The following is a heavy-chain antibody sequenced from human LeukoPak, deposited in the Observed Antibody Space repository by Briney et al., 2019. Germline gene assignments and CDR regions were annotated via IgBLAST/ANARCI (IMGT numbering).Heavy chain of an antibody. CDR3: ARDAAGGYSYGYLNYYYYYMDV. Sequence: SGTLSLTCTVSGYSISRGYYWGWIRQPPGRGREGIGSIYHSGSTYYKPSLKSRVTIAGDTSNNQFSLKLSSVTAADTDVYYCARDAAGGYSYGYLNYYYYYMDVWGKGTTVTVSS. J-gene: IGHJ6*03. CDR2: IYHSGST. D-gene: IGHD5-18*01. CDR1: GYSISRGYY. V-gene: IGHV4-38-2*02.